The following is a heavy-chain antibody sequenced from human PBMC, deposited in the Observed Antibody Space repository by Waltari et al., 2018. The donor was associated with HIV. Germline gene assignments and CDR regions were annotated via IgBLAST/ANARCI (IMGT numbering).Heavy chain of an antibody. V-gene: IGHV3-21*01. Sequence: EVQLVESGGGLVKPGGSLRLSCAASGFTFSSYSMNWVRQAPGKGLGWVSSISSSSSYIYYADSVKGRFTISRDNAKNSLYLQMNSLRAEDTAVYYCARDRRNYYFDYWGQGTLVTVSS. J-gene: IGHJ4*02. CDR3: ARDRRNYYFDY. D-gene: IGHD1-7*01. CDR1: GFTFSSYS. CDR2: ISSSSSYI.